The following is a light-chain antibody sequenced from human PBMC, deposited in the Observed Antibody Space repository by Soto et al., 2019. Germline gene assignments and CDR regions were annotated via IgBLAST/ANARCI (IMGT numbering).Light chain of an antibody. CDR3: QSYDSSLSGYV. CDR1: SSDVGAYDY. J-gene: IGLJ1*01. CDR2: DVT. V-gene: IGLV2-11*01. Sequence: QSALTQPRSVSESPGQSVTISCTGTSSDVGAYDYVSWYQQHPGKAPQLMIYDVTKRPSGVPHRFSGSRSGNTASLTISGLQAEDDADYYCQSYDSSLSGYVFGTGTKLTVL.